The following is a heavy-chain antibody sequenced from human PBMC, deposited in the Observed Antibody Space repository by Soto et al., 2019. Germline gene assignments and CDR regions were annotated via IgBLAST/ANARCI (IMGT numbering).Heavy chain of an antibody. V-gene: IGHV3-23*01. D-gene: IGHD1-26*01. Sequence: EVLLLESGGGLVQPGGSLRLSCAASGFTFSSYAMTWVRQTPGKGLEWVSAISGNGGSTYYADSVKGRFAISRDNSKNTLYLHMNSLGADDTAMYYCAKETDDVGGPSCRYGGYWGHGTLVPVSS. CDR1: GFTFSSYA. CDR2: ISGNGGST. J-gene: IGHJ4*01. CDR3: AKETDDVGGPSCRYGGY.